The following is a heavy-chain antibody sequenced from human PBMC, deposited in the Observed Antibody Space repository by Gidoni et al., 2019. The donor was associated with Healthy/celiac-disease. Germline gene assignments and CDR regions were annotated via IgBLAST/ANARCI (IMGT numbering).Heavy chain of an antibody. Sequence: QLQLQESGPGLVKPSETLSLTCTVSGGSISSSSYYWGWIRQPPGRGLEWIGSIYYSGSTYYNPSLNGRVTISVDTSKSQFSLKLSSVTAADSAVYYCARQYYDFGSGYYSNWYFDLWGRGTLVTVSS. V-gene: IGHV4-39*01. CDR3: ARQYYDFGSGYYSNWYFDL. CDR2: IYYSGST. J-gene: IGHJ2*01. D-gene: IGHD3-3*01. CDR1: GGSISSSSYY.